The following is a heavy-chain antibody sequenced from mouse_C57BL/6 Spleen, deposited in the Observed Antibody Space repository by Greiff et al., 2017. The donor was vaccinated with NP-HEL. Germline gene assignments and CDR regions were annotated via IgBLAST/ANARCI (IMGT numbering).Heavy chain of an antibody. CDR1: GYTFTSYW. J-gene: IGHJ3*01. V-gene: IGHV1-59*01. Sequence: QVQLQQPGAELVRPGTSVKLSCKASGYTFTSYWMHWVKQRPGQGLEWIGVIDPSDSYTNYNQKFKGKATLTVDTSSSTAYMQLSSLTSEDSAVYYCARTFTTVVATPFAYWGQGTLVTVSA. CDR2: IDPSDSYT. CDR3: ARTFTTVVATPFAY. D-gene: IGHD1-1*01.